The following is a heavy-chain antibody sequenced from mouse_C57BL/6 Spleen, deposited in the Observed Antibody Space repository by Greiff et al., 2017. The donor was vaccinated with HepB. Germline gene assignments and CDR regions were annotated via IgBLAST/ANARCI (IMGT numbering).Heavy chain of an antibody. J-gene: IGHJ2*01. CDR2: IWWDDDK. D-gene: IGHD1-1*01. CDR1: GFSLSTFGMG. V-gene: IGHV8-8*01. CDR3: ARHYYYGSSPYYFDY. Sequence: QVTLKESGPGILQPSQTLSLTCSFSGFSLSTFGMGVGWIRQPSGKGLEWLAHIWWDDDKYYNPALKSRLTISKDTSKNQVFLKIANVDTADTATYYCARHYYYGSSPYYFDYWGQGTTLTVSS.